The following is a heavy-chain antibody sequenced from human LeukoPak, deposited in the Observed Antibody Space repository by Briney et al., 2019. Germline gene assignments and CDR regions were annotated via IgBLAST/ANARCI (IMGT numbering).Heavy chain of an antibody. D-gene: IGHD6-19*01. V-gene: IGHV3-66*01. CDR3: ARGHSGWSHGGYYYGMDV. CDR1: GFTDSSNY. Sequence: GSLRLSCAASGFTDSSNYMSWVRQAPGKGLEWVSVIYSGGSTYYADSVKGRFTISRDNSKNTLYLQMNSLRAEDTAVYYCARGHSGWSHGGYYYGMDVWGQGTTVTVSS. CDR2: IYSGGST. J-gene: IGHJ6*02.